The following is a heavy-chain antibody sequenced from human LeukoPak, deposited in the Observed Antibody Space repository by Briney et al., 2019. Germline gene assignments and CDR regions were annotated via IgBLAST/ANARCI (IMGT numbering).Heavy chain of an antibody. J-gene: IGHJ4*02. V-gene: IGHV5-51*01. CDR1: GYSFTSYW. CDR3: ARQVTMVRGVPDY. Sequence: GESLKISCKGSGYSFTSYWIGWVRQMPGKGLEWMGIIYPGDSDTRYSPSFQGQVTISADKSTSTAYLQWSSLKASDTAMYYCARQVTMVRGVPDYWGQGTLVTVSS. D-gene: IGHD3-10*01. CDR2: IYPGDSDT.